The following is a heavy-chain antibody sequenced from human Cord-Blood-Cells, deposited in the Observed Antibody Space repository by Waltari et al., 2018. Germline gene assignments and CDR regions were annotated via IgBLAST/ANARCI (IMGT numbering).Heavy chain of an antibody. CDR2: INAGNGNT. V-gene: IGHV1-3*01. CDR1: GYTFISHA. D-gene: IGHD6-13*01. CDR3: ASEVAAAGTGDY. Sequence: QVLFVQSVAEVKKPGASVTDSCKAYGYTFISHAITCVRQAPGQRLEWMGWINAGNGNTKYSQKFQGRVTITRDTSASTSYMELSRLRSEDTAVYYCASEVAAAGTGDYWGQGTLVTVSS. J-gene: IGHJ4*02.